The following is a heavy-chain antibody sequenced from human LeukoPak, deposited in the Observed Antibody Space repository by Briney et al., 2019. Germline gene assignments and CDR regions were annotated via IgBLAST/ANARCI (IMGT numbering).Heavy chain of an antibody. CDR2: MNPNSGNT. D-gene: IGHD3-22*01. J-gene: IGHJ6*02. V-gene: IGHV1-8*01. CDR3: ARGSIPPYYYDSSGYGVYYYYGMDV. Sequence: ASVKVSCKASGYTFTSYDSNWVRQATGQGLEWMGWMNPNSGNTGYAQKFQGRVTMIRNTSISTAYMELSSLRSEDTAVYYCARGSIPPYYYDSSGYGVYYYYGMDVWGQGTTVTVSS. CDR1: GYTFTSYD.